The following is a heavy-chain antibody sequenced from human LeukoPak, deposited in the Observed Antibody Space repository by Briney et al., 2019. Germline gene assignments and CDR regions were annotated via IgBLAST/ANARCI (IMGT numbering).Heavy chain of an antibody. J-gene: IGHJ4*02. CDR1: GGSISSYY. CDR3: ARAGSGYSFDY. V-gene: IGHV4-59*08. Sequence: SETLSLTCSVSGGSISSYYWSWIRQPPGKGLEWVGYLYYSGSTSYNPSLKSRVTISVDTSKNQFSLRLSSVTAADTAVYYCARAGSGYSFDYWGQGTLVTVSS. CDR2: LYYSGST. D-gene: IGHD3-10*01.